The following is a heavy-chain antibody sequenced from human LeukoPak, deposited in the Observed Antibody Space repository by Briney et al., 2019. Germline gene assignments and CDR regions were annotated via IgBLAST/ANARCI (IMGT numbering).Heavy chain of an antibody. Sequence: SETLSLTCTVSGGSISSGGYYWSWIRQPPGKGLEWIGYIYHSGSTYYNPSLKSRVTISVDRSKNQFSLKLSSVTAADTAVYYCARDSDSSGYYYGDAFDIWGQGTMVTVSS. CDR3: ARDSDSSGYYYGDAFDI. J-gene: IGHJ3*02. D-gene: IGHD3-22*01. CDR2: IYHSGST. CDR1: GGSISSGGYY. V-gene: IGHV4-30-2*01.